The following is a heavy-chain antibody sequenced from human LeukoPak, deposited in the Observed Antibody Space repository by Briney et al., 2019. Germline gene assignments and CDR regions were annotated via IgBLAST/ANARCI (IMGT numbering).Heavy chain of an antibody. CDR1: GFTFSSYG. J-gene: IGHJ4*02. CDR2: IWFDGSNK. V-gene: IGHV3-33*06. D-gene: IGHD6-6*01. CDR3: AKDRRIFEYSSSAFGY. Sequence: GGSLRLSCAASGFTFSSYGMHWVRQAPGKGLEWVAVIWFDGSNKYYADSVKGRFTISRNNSKNTLYLQMNSLRAEDTAVYYCAKDRRIFEYSSSAFGYWGQGTLVTVSS.